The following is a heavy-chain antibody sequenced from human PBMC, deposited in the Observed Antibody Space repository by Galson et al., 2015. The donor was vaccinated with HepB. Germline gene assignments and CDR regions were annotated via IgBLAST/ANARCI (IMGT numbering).Heavy chain of an antibody. J-gene: IGHJ6*02. CDR3: ARGPAVAGTGGYYYYYYGMDV. Sequence: CAISGDSVSSNSAAWNWIRQSPSRGLEWLGRTHYRSKWYNDYAVSVKSRITINPDTSKNQFSLQLNSVTPEDTAVYYCARGPAVAGTGGYYYYYYGMDVWGQGTTVTVSS. CDR2: THYRSKWYN. CDR1: GDSVSSNSAA. D-gene: IGHD6-19*01. V-gene: IGHV6-1*01.